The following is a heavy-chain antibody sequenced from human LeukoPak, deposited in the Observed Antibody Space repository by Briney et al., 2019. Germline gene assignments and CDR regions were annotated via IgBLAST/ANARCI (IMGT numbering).Heavy chain of an antibody. CDR2: INHSGST. CDR3: ARGPPPDI. J-gene: IGHJ3*02. Sequence: PSETLSLTCAVYGGSFSGYYWSWIRQPPGNGLEWIGEINHSGSTNYNPSLKSRVTISVDTSKNQCSLQRSSGTAADTAVYYCARGPPPDIWGQGTMVTVSS. V-gene: IGHV4-34*01. CDR1: GGSFSGYY.